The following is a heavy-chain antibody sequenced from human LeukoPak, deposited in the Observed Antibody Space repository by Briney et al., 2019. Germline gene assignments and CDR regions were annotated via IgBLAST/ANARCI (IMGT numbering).Heavy chain of an antibody. J-gene: IGHJ4*02. CDR3: ARDRNPSRYYDSSGYYYFDY. D-gene: IGHD3-22*01. V-gene: IGHV4-39*07. CDR2: IYHSGST. CDR1: GGSISSSSYY. Sequence: SETLSLTCTVSGGSISSSSYYWGWIRQPPGKGLEWIGSIYHSGSTYYNPSLKSRVTISVDTSKNQFSLKLSSVTAADTAVYYCARDRNPSRYYDSSGYYYFDYWGREPWSPSPQ.